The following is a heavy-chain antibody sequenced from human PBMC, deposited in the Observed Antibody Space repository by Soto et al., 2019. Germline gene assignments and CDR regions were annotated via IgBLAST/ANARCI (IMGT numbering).Heavy chain of an antibody. J-gene: IGHJ4*02. CDR3: ARDWTYYYGSGSYSNFDY. CDR1: GYTFTSYG. Sequence: ASVKVSCTDSGYTFTSYGIRWVRQAPGQGLEWMGWISAYNGNTNYAQKLQGRVTMTTDTSTSTAYMELRSLRSDDTAVYYCARDWTYYYGSGSYSNFDYWGQGTLVTVSS. V-gene: IGHV1-18*01. D-gene: IGHD3-10*01. CDR2: ISAYNGNT.